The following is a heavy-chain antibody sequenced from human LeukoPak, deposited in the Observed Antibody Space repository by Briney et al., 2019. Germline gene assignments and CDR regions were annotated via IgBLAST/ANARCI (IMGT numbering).Heavy chain of an antibody. V-gene: IGHV3-30*02. CDR1: GVTFSSYG. CDR2: IRYDGSNN. CDR3: AKYRLGELSYYYFDY. D-gene: IGHD3-10*01. Sequence: PGETLTLTCAASGVTFSSYGLHWVRQAPGKGLEWVAFIRYDGSNNYYADSVNGRFPISRDNSKDTLYLQMYSLRAEVTAVYYCAKYRLGELSYYYFDYWGQGTLVTVSS. J-gene: IGHJ4*02.